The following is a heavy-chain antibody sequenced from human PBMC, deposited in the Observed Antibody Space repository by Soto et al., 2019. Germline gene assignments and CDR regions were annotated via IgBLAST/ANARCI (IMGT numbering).Heavy chain of an antibody. J-gene: IGHJ4*02. CDR2: IYYSAST. CDR3: ARHLYSSGWVFDY. Sequence: SETLSLTCTVSGGSISSSSYYWGWIRQPPGKGLEWIGSIYYSASTYYNPSRKSRVTISVDTSKNQFSLKLSSVTAADTAVYYCARHLYSSGWVFDYWGQGTLVTVSS. D-gene: IGHD6-19*01. CDR1: GGSISSSSYY. V-gene: IGHV4-39*01.